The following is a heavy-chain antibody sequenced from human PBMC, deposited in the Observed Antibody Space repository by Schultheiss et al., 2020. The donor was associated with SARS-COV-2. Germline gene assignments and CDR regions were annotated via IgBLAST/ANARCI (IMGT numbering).Heavy chain of an antibody. CDR3: ARDRDYYYYMDV. J-gene: IGHJ6*03. CDR1: GGSISSYY. CDR2: IYYSGST. Sequence: ESLKISCTVSGGSISSYYWSWIRQPPGKGLEWIGYIYYSGSTNYNPSLKSRVTISVDTSKNQFSLKLSSVTAADTAVYYCARDRDYYYYMDVWGKGTTVTVSS. V-gene: IGHV4-59*01.